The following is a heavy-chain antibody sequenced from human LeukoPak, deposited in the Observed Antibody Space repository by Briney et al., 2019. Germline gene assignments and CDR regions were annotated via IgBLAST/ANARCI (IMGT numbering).Heavy chain of an antibody. J-gene: IGHJ4*02. Sequence: GGSLRLACAASGFTFSSYAMHWVRQAPGKGLEWVAVISYDGSNKYYADSVKGRFTISRDNSKNTLYLQMNSLRAEDTAVYYCARDSFWGQGTLVTVSS. V-gene: IGHV3-30-3*01. CDR3: ARDSF. CDR2: ISYDGSNK. CDR1: GFTFSSYA.